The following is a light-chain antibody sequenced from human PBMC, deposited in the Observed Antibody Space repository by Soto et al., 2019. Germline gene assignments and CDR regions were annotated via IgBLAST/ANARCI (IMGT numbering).Light chain of an antibody. J-gene: IGLJ1*01. V-gene: IGLV1-40*01. Sequence: QSVLTQPPSVSGAPGQRVTISCTGSSSNIGAGYDVHWYQQLPGTAPKLLIYGNINRPSGVPDRFSGSKSVTSAFLAITGLQAEYEAGYYCQSYDTSLSGVLGTGTQLTVL. CDR2: GNI. CDR1: SSNIGAGYD. CDR3: QSYDTSLSGV.